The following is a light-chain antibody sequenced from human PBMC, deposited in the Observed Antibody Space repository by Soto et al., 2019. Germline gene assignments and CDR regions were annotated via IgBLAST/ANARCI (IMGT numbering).Light chain of an antibody. CDR1: QSVSHNY. J-gene: IGKJ1*01. CDR2: GAS. V-gene: IGKV3-20*01. CDR3: QQYDRSWT. Sequence: EIVLTQSPGTLSLSPGERATLSCRASQSVSHNYLAWYQQKPGQSSTLLIYGASSRATGIPDRFSGSGSGTDFILTISRLEPEDFAVYYCQQYDRSWTFGQGTKVEIK.